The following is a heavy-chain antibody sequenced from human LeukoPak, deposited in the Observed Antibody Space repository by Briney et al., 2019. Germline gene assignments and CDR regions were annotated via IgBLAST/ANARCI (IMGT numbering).Heavy chain of an antibody. D-gene: IGHD2-15*01. CDR2: ISGSGVST. CDR1: GFTFDNYA. Sequence: GGSLRLSCAASGFTFDNYAMSWVRQAPGKGLEWVSTISGSGVSTYYADSVKGRFTISRDNSKNTLYLQMNSLRAEDTAVYYCAKGVVVAYYYYGMDVWGQGTTVAVSS. V-gene: IGHV3-23*01. J-gene: IGHJ6*02. CDR3: AKGVVVAYYYYGMDV.